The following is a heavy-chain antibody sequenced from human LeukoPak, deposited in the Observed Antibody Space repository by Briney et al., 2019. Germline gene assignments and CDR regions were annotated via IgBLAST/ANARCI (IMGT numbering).Heavy chain of an antibody. D-gene: IGHD3-22*01. CDR2: INPNNGGT. CDR1: GYTFTDYY. J-gene: IGHJ4*02. CDR3: AREVDYYDTSDYFPLEY. Sequence: GASVKVSCKASGYTFTDYYIHWVRQAPGQGLEWMGWINPNNGGTNYAQKFQGRVTMTRDTSISTAYMELSRLRSDDTAVYYCAREVDYYDTSDYFPLEYWGQGTLVTVSS. V-gene: IGHV1-2*02.